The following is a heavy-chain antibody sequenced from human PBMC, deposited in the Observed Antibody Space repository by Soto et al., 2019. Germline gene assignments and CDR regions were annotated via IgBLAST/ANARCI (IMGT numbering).Heavy chain of an antibody. Sequence: QLLESGGGLVQPGGSLRLSCAASGLSFSSYALSWVRQAPGKGLEWVSTFSAGGRAYYADSVKGRFTIAKDTSKNTLRLQASSRRAEDTAVYYCAKESMPQHYGDTLFDYWGQGTRVTVSS. J-gene: IGHJ4*02. CDR2: FSAGGRA. CDR3: AKESMPQHYGDTLFDY. CDR1: GLSFSSYA. D-gene: IGHD4-17*01. V-gene: IGHV3-23*01.